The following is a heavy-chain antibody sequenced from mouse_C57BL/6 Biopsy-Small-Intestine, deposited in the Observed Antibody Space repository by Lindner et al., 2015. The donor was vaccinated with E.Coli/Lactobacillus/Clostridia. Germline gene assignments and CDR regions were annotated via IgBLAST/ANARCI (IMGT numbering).Heavy chain of an antibody. CDR3: ARGDYGSSYGGMDY. J-gene: IGHJ4*01. CDR2: IYPGDGDA. V-gene: IGHV1-80*01. Sequence: VQLQESGAELVKPGASVKISCKVSGYAFSSYWMNWVKQRPGKGLEWIGQIYPGDGDANYNGYFKGKATLTADKSSSTAYMQLSSLTSEDSAVYFCARGDYGSSYGGMDYWGQGTSVTASS. CDR1: GYAFSSYW. D-gene: IGHD1-1*01.